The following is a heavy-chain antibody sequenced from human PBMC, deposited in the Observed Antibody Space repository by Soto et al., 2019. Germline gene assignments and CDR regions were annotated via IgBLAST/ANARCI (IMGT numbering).Heavy chain of an antibody. V-gene: IGHV4-34*01. J-gene: IGHJ4*02. CDR1: GESFSDYY. CDR2: INHSGST. Sequence: QVQLRPWGAGRLKPSETLSLTCAVYGESFSDYYWTWIRQPPGKGLEWIGEINHSGSTKYNPSLKSRVTITVDTSTNHLSLNLTSVTAADTAVYYCARPMTSVTTSLAYGSQGTLVTVSS. CDR3: ARPMTSVTTSLAY. D-gene: IGHD4-17*01.